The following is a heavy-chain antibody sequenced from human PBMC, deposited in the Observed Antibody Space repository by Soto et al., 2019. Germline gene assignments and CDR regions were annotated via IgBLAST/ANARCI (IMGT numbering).Heavy chain of an antibody. CDR3: ARVRGLLWFGELLNYFDY. CDR1: GGSISSYY. V-gene: IGHV4-59*01. J-gene: IGHJ4*02. Sequence: QVQLQESGPGLVKPSETLSLTCTVSGGSISSYYWSWIRQPPGKGLECIGYIYYSGSTNYNPSLISRVTISVDTSKTQFSLRLSSVTAADTAVDYCARVRGLLWFGELLNYFDYWGQGTLVTVSS. CDR2: IYYSGST. D-gene: IGHD3-10*01.